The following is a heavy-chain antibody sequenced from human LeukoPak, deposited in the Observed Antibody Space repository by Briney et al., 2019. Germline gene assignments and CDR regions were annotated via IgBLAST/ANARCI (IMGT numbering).Heavy chain of an antibody. CDR2: IYYSGST. V-gene: IGHV4-59*01. CDR3: ARSRMGWTFDY. J-gene: IGHJ4*02. Sequence: SETLSLTCTVSGGSISSYYWSWIRRPPGKGLEWIGYIYYSGSTNYNPSLKSRVTISVDTSKNQFSLKLSSVTAADTAVYYCARSRMGWTFDYWGQGTLVTVSS. D-gene: IGHD1-26*01. CDR1: GGSISSYY.